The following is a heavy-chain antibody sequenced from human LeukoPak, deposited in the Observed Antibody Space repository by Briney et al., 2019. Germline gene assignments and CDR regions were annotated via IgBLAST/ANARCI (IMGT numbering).Heavy chain of an antibody. CDR1: GFTFSSYG. J-gene: IGHJ6*02. V-gene: IGHV3-30*18. D-gene: IGHD2-2*02. CDR3: AKEAVVVPAAISYYYYGMDV. CDR2: ISYDGSNK. Sequence: GGSLRLSCAASGFTFSSYGMHWVRQAPGKGLEWAAVISYDGSNKYYADSVKGRFTISRDNSKNTLYLQMNSLRAEDTAVYYCAKEAVVVPAAISYYYYGMDVWGQGTTVTVSS.